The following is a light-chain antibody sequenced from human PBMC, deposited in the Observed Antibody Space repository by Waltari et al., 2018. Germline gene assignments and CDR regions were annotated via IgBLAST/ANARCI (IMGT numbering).Light chain of an antibody. Sequence: DIVMTQSPDSLAVSLGERATINCKSSQSVLYSSNNKNYLAWYQQKPGQPPKLLIYWAATRESGVPDRVSGSGSGTDFTLPISSLQAEDVAVYYGQQYSSTPLTFGQGTKVEIK. CDR1: QSVLYSSNNKNY. J-gene: IGKJ1*01. CDR3: QQYSSTPLT. CDR2: WAA. V-gene: IGKV4-1*01.